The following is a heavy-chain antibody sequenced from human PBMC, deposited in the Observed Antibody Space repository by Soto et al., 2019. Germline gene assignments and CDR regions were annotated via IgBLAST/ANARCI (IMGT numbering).Heavy chain of an antibody. CDR1: GFTFNKYA. CDR2: ISGSGAST. Sequence: GGSLRLSCVASGFTFNKYALAWVRQAPGKGLEWVSAISGSGASTYDADSVKGRFTISRDNSNNTLYLQMNSLRAEDKAVYYCVKAAGVIPVINSFDNWGQGTPVAVSS. V-gene: IGHV3-23*01. J-gene: IGHJ4*02. CDR3: VKAAGVIPVINSFDN. D-gene: IGHD2-21*01.